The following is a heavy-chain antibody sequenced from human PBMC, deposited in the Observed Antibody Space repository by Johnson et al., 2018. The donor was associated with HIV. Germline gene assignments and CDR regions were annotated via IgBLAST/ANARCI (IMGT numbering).Heavy chain of an antibody. CDR2: MSYNASNK. CDR1: GFTFDDYA. V-gene: IGHV3-30*18. J-gene: IGHJ3*02. Sequence: QVQLVESGGGLVQPGRSLRLSCAASGFTFDDYAMHWVRQAPGKGLEWVAIMSYNASNKYYADSVKGRFTISRDNSKNTLCLQMKSLRPEDTAVSFCAKDRNWGRLFDGFDIWGRGTMVTVSS. CDR3: AKDRNWGRLFDGFDI. D-gene: IGHD7-27*01.